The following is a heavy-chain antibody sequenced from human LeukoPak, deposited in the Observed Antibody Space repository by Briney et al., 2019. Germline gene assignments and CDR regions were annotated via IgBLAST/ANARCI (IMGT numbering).Heavy chain of an antibody. Sequence: SETLSLTCTVSGDPISSYYRSWIRQPPGKGLEWIGYIYTSGGTNYIPSLKGRVTISIDTSKNQFSLKLSSVTAADTAVYYCARVLRYSSSWYYDYWGQGTLVTVSS. CDR2: IYTSGGT. D-gene: IGHD6-13*01. CDR3: ARVLRYSSSWYYDY. J-gene: IGHJ4*02. CDR1: GDPISSYY. V-gene: IGHV4-4*09.